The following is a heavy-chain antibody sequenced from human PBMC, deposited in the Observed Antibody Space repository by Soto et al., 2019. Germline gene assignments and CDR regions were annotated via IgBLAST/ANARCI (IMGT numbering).Heavy chain of an antibody. CDR2: IYYSGST. CDR3: ARDRALFVGELLPSGSLDP. J-gene: IGHJ5*02. D-gene: IGHD3-10*01. V-gene: IGHV4-31*03. CDR1: GGSISSGGYY. Sequence: SETLSLTCTVSGGSISSGGYYWSWIRQHPGKGLEWIGYIYYSGSTYYNPSLKSRVTISVDTSKNQFSLKLSSVTAADTAVYYCARDRALFVGELLPSGSLDPWGQGTLVTVSS.